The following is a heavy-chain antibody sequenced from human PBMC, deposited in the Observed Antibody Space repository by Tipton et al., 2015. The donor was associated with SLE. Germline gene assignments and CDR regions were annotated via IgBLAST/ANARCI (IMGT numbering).Heavy chain of an antibody. Sequence: TLSLTCAVSGYSINSGYYWGWIRQPPGKGLEWIGSIYHGGNTYYNPSLKSRVTVSVDTSKNQFSLKLSSVTVADTAVYYCARGPSSSETYYTWFDSWGQGTLVTVSS. CDR3: ARGPSSSETYYTWFDS. CDR1: GYSINSGYY. V-gene: IGHV4-38-2*01. CDR2: IYHGGNT. D-gene: IGHD1-26*01. J-gene: IGHJ5*01.